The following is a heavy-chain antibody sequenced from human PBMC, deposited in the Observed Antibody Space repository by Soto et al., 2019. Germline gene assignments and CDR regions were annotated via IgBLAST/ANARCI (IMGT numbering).Heavy chain of an antibody. J-gene: IGHJ6*03. Sequence: PSETLSLTCAVYGGSFSGYYWSWIRQPPGKGLEWIGEINHSGSTNYNPSLKSRVTISVDTSKNQFSLKLSSVTAADTAVYYCARGYCSSTCCHGLRPYHYYMDVWGKGTTVTVSS. CDR1: GGSFSGYY. CDR3: ARGYCSSTCCHGLRPYHYYMDV. D-gene: IGHD2-2*01. V-gene: IGHV4-34*01. CDR2: INHSGST.